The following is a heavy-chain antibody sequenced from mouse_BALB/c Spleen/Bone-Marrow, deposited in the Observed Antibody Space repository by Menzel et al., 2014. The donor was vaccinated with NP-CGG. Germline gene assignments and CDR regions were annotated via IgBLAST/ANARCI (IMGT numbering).Heavy chain of an antibody. CDR3: ARWEYYAMDY. J-gene: IGHJ4*01. Sequence: VQMQQSGAELVKPGASVKLSCTASGFNIKDTYMHLVKQRPEQGLEWIGRIDPANGNTKYDPKFQGKATITADTSSNTAYLQLSSLTSEDTAAYYCARWEYYAMDYWGQGTSVTVSS. D-gene: IGHD4-1*01. V-gene: IGHV14-3*02. CDR2: IDPANGNT. CDR1: GFNIKDTY.